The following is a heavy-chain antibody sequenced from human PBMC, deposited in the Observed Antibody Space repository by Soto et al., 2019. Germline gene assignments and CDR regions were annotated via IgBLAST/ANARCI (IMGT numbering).Heavy chain of an antibody. V-gene: IGHV3-11*01. D-gene: IGHD6-13*01. CDR1: GFTFSDYY. CDR2: ISSSGSTI. J-gene: IGHJ4*02. Sequence: GGSLRLSCAASGFTFSDYYMSWIRQAPGKGLEWVSYISSSGSTIYYADSVKGRFTISRDNAKNSLYLQMNSLRAEDTAVYYCAKDLSSSWTHDYWGQGTLVTVSS. CDR3: AKDLSSSWTHDY.